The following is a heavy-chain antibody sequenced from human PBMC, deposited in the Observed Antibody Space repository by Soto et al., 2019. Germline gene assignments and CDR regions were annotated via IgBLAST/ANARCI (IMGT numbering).Heavy chain of an antibody. J-gene: IGHJ6*02. CDR1: GDTFDRDV. CDR2: IIPLFGTT. D-gene: IGHD7-27*01. V-gene: IGHV1-69*01. Sequence: QVQVVQSGAEVKETGSSVKVSCKASGDTFDRDVVSWVRQAPGRGLEWMGGIIPLFGTTNYAQKLQGRVTITADESTNTVYMALRNLRVDDTAVYYCASLGGVDVWGQGTAVTVSS. CDR3: ASLGGVDV.